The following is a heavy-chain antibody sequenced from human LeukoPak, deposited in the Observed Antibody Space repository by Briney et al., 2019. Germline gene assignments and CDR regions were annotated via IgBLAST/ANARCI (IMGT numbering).Heavy chain of an antibody. CDR3: ARLVDTAMVEFDY. CDR2: IYPGDSDT. Sequence: GESLKISCNGSGYSFTSYWIGWVRQLPGKGLEWMGIIYPGDSDTRYSPSFQGQVTISADKSISTAYLQWSSLKASDTAMYYCARLVDTAMVEFDYWGQGTLVTVSS. D-gene: IGHD5-18*01. V-gene: IGHV5-51*01. J-gene: IGHJ4*02. CDR1: GYSFTSYW.